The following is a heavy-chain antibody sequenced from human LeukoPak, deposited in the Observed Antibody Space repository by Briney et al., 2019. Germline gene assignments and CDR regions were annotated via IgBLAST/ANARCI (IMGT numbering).Heavy chain of an antibody. CDR2: IKQDGSER. CDR1: GFIISSYW. D-gene: IGHD6-19*01. J-gene: IGHJ4*02. Sequence: GGSLRLSCAASGFIISSYWMTWVRQAPGKGLEWVANIKQDGSERNYVDSVRGRFSISRDNAKNSLYLQMNSLRVEDTAVYYCTRDPNHPGYSSGWYYWGQGTLVTVSS. V-gene: IGHV3-7*01. CDR3: TRDPNHPGYSSGWYY.